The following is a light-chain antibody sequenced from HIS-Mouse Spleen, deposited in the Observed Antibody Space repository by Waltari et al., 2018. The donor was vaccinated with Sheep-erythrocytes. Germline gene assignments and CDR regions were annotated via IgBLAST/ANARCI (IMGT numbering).Light chain of an antibody. CDR2: AAS. J-gene: IGKJ2*01. CDR1: QGISSY. CDR3: QQYYSYPHT. Sequence: AIRMTQSPSSLSASTGDRVTITCRASQGISSYLAWYQQKQGKAPKLLIYAASTLQSGVPSRFSGSGSGTDFTLTISCLQSEDFATYYCQQYYSYPHTFGQGTKLEIK. V-gene: IGKV1-8*01.